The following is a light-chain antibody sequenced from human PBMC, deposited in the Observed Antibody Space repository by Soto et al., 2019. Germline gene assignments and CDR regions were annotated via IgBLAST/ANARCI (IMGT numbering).Light chain of an antibody. CDR2: EVS. CDR1: SSDVGGYNY. J-gene: IGLJ2*01. V-gene: IGLV2-14*01. CDR3: SSYAGSNNLV. Sequence: QSVLTQPASVSGSPGQSITISCTGTSSDVGGYNYVSWYQQHPGKAPKLMIYEVSNRPSGVSNRFSGSKSDNTASLTISGLQAEDEADYYCSSYAGSNNLVFGGGTKLTVL.